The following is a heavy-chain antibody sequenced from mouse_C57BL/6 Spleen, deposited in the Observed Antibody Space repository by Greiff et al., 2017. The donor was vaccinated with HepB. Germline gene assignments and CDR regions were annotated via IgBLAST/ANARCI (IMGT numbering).Heavy chain of an antibody. CDR3: ARYGGLRTYAMDY. CDR2: INPSNGGT. CDR1: GYTFTSYW. Sequence: QVQLQQPGTELVKPGASVKLSCKASGYTFTSYWMHWVKQRPGQGLEWIGNINPSNGGTNYNEKFKSKATLTVDKSSSTAYMQLSSLTSEDSAVYDCARYGGLRTYAMDYWGQGTSVTVSS. V-gene: IGHV1-53*01. D-gene: IGHD2-4*01. J-gene: IGHJ4*01.